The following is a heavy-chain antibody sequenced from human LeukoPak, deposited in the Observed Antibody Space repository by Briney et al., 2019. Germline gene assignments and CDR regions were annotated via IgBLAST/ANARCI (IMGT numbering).Heavy chain of an antibody. CDR1: GFTFSSYW. V-gene: IGHV3-74*01. Sequence: GGSLRLSCAASGFTFSSYWMHWVRHTPGKGLVWVSRIEGDGSSTSYADSVKGRFTISRDNAKNTLYLQMNSLRAEDTAVYYCARDGYSFGHDFDYWGQGTLVTVSS. D-gene: IGHD5-18*01. CDR2: IEGDGSST. CDR3: ARDGYSFGHDFDY. J-gene: IGHJ4*02.